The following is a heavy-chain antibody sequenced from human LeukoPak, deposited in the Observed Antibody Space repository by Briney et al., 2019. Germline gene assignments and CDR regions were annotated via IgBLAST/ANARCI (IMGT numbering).Heavy chain of an antibody. J-gene: IGHJ6*03. D-gene: IGHD5/OR15-5a*01. CDR2: IYHSGST. Sequence: PSETLSLTCAVSGYSISSGYYWGWIRQPPGKGLEWIGSIYHSGSTYYNPSLKSRVTISVDTSKNQFSLKLSSVTAADTAVYYCARRVSYYYYYMDVWGKGTTVTVSS. CDR3: ARRVSYYYYYMDV. CDR1: GYSISSGYY. V-gene: IGHV4-38-2*01.